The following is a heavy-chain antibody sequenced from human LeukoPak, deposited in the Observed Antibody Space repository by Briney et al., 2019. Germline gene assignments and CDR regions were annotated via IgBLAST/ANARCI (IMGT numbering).Heavy chain of an antibody. D-gene: IGHD4-17*01. CDR3: ARDTVTHAEYFQH. CDR2: INPSGGST. J-gene: IGHJ1*01. V-gene: IGHV1-46*01. Sequence: ASVKVSCKASGYTFTSYYMHWVHQAPGQGLEWMGIINPSGGSTSYAQKFQGRVTMTRDTSTTTVYMELSSLRSEDTAVYYCARDTVTHAEYFQHWGQGTLVTVSS. CDR1: GYTFTSYY.